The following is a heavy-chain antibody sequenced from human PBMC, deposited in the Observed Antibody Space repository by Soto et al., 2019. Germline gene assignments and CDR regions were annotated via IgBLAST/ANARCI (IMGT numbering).Heavy chain of an antibody. CDR1: GFTVSSNY. CDR2: IYSGGST. D-gene: IGHD6-13*01. V-gene: IGHV3-66*01. CDR3: ARATAAGRGYYYYMDV. J-gene: IGHJ6*03. Sequence: EVQLVESGGGLVQPGGSLRLSCAASGFTVSSNYMSWVRQAPGKGLEWVSVIYSGGSTYYADSVKGRFTISRDNSKNTLDLQMNSLRAEDTAVYYCARATAAGRGYYYYMDVWGKGTTVTVSS.